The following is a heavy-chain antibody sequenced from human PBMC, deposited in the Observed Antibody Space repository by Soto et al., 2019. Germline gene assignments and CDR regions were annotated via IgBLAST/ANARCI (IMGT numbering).Heavy chain of an antibody. Sequence: PGGSLRLSCAASGFTFSNYEMNWVRQAPGKGLEWLSYISSVGSTVYYADSVKGRFTISRDSAKSSLYLQMNSLRAEDTAVYYCVKEATNINNFDYCGKGPLVTVYS. CDR3: VKEATNINNFDY. J-gene: IGHJ4*02. V-gene: IGHV3-48*03. D-gene: IGHD5-12*01. CDR2: ISSVGSTV. CDR1: GFTFSNYE.